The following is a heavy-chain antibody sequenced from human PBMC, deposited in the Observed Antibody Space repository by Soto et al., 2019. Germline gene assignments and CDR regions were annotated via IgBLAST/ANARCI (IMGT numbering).Heavy chain of an antibody. CDR3: ARRLDDRADEGFDV. Sequence: QAHLVQSGAEVRKPGSSVKVSCKTSGGTFSTYTIYWVRQAPGQGLEWMGRIIPLFGTTKYAQNFQDRVTITAEESTSTTYMELSSLRAEDTAVYYCARRLDDRADEGFDVWGEGTAVTVSA. CDR2: IIPLFGTT. J-gene: IGHJ3*01. D-gene: IGHD3-16*01. V-gene: IGHV1-69*18. CDR1: GGTFSTYT.